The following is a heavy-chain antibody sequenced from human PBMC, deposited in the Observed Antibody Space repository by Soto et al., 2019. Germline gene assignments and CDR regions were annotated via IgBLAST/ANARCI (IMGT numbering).Heavy chain of an antibody. D-gene: IGHD2-2*01. CDR1: GFTFSSYG. Sequence: LRLSCAASGFTFSSYGMHWVRQAPGKGLEWVAVISYDGSNKYYADSVKGRFTISRDNSKNTLYLQMNSLRAEDTAVYYCAKDSSTTYYYYGMDVWGQGTTVTVSS. J-gene: IGHJ6*02. CDR3: AKDSSTTYYYYGMDV. CDR2: ISYDGSNK. V-gene: IGHV3-30*18.